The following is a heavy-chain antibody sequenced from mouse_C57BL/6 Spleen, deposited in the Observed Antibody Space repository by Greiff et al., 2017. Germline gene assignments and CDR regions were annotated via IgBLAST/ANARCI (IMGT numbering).Heavy chain of an antibody. Sequence: DVMLVESGGGLVKPGGSLKLSCAASGFTFSSYTMSWVRQTPEKRLEWVATISGGGGNTYYPDSVKGRFTISRDNAKNTLYLQMSSLRSEDTALYYCARHERFRYYFDYWGQGTTLTVSS. CDR2: ISGGGGNT. J-gene: IGHJ2*01. CDR1: GFTFSSYT. CDR3: ARHERFRYYFDY. V-gene: IGHV5-9*01.